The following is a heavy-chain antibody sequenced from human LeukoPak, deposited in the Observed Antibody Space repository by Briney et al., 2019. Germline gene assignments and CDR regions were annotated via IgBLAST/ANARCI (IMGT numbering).Heavy chain of an antibody. V-gene: IGHV4-31*03. Sequence: SKTLSLTCTVSGDSISNGVKYWSWIRQHPGRGLEWIGYIYHSGRSYYTPSLKSRITMSVDTSKNQFSLKLSSVTAADTAVYYCARGRYSGFLGNTWFDPWGQGTLVTVSS. D-gene: IGHD5-12*01. CDR3: ARGRYSGFLGNTWFDP. J-gene: IGHJ5*02. CDR2: IYHSGRS. CDR1: GDSISNGVKY.